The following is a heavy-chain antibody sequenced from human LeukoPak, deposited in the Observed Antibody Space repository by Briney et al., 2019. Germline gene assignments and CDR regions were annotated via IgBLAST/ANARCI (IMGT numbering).Heavy chain of an antibody. Sequence: GGSLRLSCAASGISISSNYMSWVDQVPGKGLQWVSLIYNDETTYYAEFVKGRFTISRDNSNNTLSLEMNSLRDEDTAVYYCARVGYSRDWPHDAFDIWGQGTMVTVSS. V-gene: IGHV3-53*01. D-gene: IGHD2-21*02. CDR3: ARVGYSRDWPHDAFDI. CDR1: GISISSNY. J-gene: IGHJ3*02. CDR2: IYNDETT.